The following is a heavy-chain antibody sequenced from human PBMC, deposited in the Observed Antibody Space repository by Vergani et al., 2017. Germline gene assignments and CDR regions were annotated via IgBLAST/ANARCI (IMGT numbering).Heavy chain of an antibody. V-gene: IGHV4-30-4*08. CDR2: INHSGST. D-gene: IGHD2-2*02. Sequence: QVQLQESGPGVVKPSQTLSLTCAVSGGSISSGDHYWSWIRQPPGKGLEWMGEINHSGSTNYNPSVKSRVTISVDTSRNQFSLLSSVTAADTAVYYCARGARRCTSTSCYRVWYFDLWGRGVLVTVSS. CDR3: ARGARRCTSTSCYRVWYFDL. J-gene: IGHJ2*01. CDR1: GGSISSGDHY.